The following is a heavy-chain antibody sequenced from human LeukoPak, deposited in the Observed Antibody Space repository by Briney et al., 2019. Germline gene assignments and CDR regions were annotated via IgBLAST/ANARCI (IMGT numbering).Heavy chain of an antibody. D-gene: IGHD3-10*01. CDR2: INHSGST. CDR1: GGSFSGYY. Sequence: SETLSLTCAVYGGSFSGYYWSWIRQPPGKGLEWIGEINHSGSTNYNPSLKSRVTISVDTSKNQFSLQLNSVTPEDTAVYYCARDIGYGSGNCWFDPWGQGTLVTVSS. J-gene: IGHJ5*02. CDR3: ARDIGYGSGNCWFDP. V-gene: IGHV4-34*01.